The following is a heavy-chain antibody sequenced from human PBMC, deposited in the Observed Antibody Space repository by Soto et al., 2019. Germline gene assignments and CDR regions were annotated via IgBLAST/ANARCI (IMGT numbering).Heavy chain of an antibody. Sequence: EVQLVESGGGLVKPGGSLRLSCAASGFTFSSYSMNWVRQAPGKGLAWVSSISSSSSYIYYADSVKGRFTISRDNAKNALYLQMNSLRAEDTAVYYCARDLDYYMDVWGKGTTVTVSS. J-gene: IGHJ6*03. V-gene: IGHV3-21*01. CDR3: ARDLDYYMDV. CDR1: GFTFSSYS. CDR2: ISSSSSYI.